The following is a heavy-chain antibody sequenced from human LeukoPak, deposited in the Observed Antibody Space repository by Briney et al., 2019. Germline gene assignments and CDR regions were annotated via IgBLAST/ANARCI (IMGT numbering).Heavy chain of an antibody. V-gene: IGHV1-2*02. J-gene: IGHJ4*02. D-gene: IGHD6-13*01. CDR1: GYTFTGYH. CDR2: INPNSGGT. Sequence: ASVKVSCKASGYTFTGYHMHWVRQAPGQGLEWMGWINPNSGGTNYAQKFQGRVTMTRDTSISTAYMELSRLRSDDTAVYYCARDGLAAAGRDYWGQGTLVTVSS. CDR3: ARDGLAAAGRDY.